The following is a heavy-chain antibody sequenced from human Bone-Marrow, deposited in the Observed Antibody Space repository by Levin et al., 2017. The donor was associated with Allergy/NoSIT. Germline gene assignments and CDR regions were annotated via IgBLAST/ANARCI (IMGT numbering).Heavy chain of an antibody. J-gene: IGHJ6*02. CDR3: AREAESRGRFGVMNHYGLDV. CDR2: INPDGGST. Sequence: ASVKVSCKASGYTFSNYYIHWVRQARGQGLEWMGKINPDGGSTTYAQKFQGGVTMTRDTSTSTVYMELSSLRSDDTAMYFCAREAESRGRFGVMNHYGLDVWGQGTTVTVSS. CDR1: GYTFSNYY. V-gene: IGHV1-46*01. D-gene: IGHD3-3*01.